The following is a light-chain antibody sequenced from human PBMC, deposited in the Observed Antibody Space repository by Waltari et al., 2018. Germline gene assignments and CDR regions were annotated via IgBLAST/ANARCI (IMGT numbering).Light chain of an antibody. CDR3: QKADSFPPYT. V-gene: IGKV1-12*01. CDR2: AAS. J-gene: IGKJ2*01. CDR1: HDINNW. Sequence: DIQMTQSPSSVSASVGDTVTITCRASHDINNWLAWFQQKPGKTPKLLISAASSLRSGVPSRFSGSGFGTDFTLTISNLQPEDFAIYYCQKADSFPPYTFGQGTKVEIQ.